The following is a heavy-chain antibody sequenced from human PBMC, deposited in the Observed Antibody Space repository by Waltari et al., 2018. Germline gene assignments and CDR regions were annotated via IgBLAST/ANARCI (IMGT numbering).Heavy chain of an antibody. D-gene: IGHD6-19*01. CDR1: GFTFSSYA. CDR3: AQSEVAVGYFDY. Sequence: EVQLLESGGGLVQPGGSLRLSCAASGFTFSSYAMTWLRQAPGKGLEWVSAISGSGGSTYYADSVKGRFTISRDNSKNTLYLQMNSLRAEDTAVYYCAQSEVAVGYFDYWGQGTLVTVSS. J-gene: IGHJ4*02. CDR2: ISGSGGST. V-gene: IGHV3-23*01.